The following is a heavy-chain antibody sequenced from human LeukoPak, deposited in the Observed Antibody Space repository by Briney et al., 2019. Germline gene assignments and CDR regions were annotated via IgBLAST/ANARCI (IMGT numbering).Heavy chain of an antibody. D-gene: IGHD3-22*01. CDR3: ARDPMIVVVSGDAFDI. J-gene: IGHJ3*02. CDR1: GYTFTSYG. V-gene: IGHV1-18*01. CDR2: ISAYNGNT. Sequence: ASVKVSCKASGYTFTSYGISWVRQAPGQGLEWMGWISAYNGNTNYAQKLRGRVTMTTDTSTSTAYMELRSLRSDDTAVYYCARDPMIVVVSGDAFDIWGQGTMVTVSS.